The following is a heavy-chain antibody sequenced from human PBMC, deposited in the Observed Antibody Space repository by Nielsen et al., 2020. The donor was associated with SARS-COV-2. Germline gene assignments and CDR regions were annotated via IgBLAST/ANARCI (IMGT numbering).Heavy chain of an antibody. CDR2: INPSGGST. V-gene: IGHV1-46*01. J-gene: IGHJ6*02. CDR3: ASNSMPRSSMDV. Sequence: ASVKVSCKASGGTFSSYAISWVRQAPGQGLEWMGIINPSGGSTSYAQKFQGRVTMTRDTSTSTVYMELSSLRSEDTAVYYCASNSMPRSSMDVWGQGTTVTVSS. D-gene: IGHD2/OR15-2a*01. CDR1: GGTFSSYA.